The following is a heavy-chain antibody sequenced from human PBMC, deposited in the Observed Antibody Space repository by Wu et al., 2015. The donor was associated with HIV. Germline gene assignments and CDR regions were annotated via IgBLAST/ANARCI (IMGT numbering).Heavy chain of an antibody. CDR2: IRPDSGAT. CDR1: GYTFTAHY. J-gene: IGHJ6*02. Sequence: QVQLEQSGAELAKPGASVRVSCQASGYTFTAHYIHWVRQAPGQGLEWMGWIRPDSGATHYAEKFEDRVTLTRDASISTAYLQLNRLRSDDTAVYYCARDRTPTGVYYYYYVSTSGAKGPRSPSP. V-gene: IGHV1-2*02. CDR3: ARDRTPTGVYYYYYVSTS. D-gene: IGHD2-2*01.